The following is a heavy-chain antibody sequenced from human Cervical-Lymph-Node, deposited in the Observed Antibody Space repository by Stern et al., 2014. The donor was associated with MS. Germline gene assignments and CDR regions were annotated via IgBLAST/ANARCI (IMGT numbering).Heavy chain of an antibody. CDR2: LSGNGDNI. CDR1: GFTFHDYG. V-gene: IGHV3-9*01. Sequence: VQLVESGGGLVQPGRSLRLSCAASGFTFHDYGMDVGRQAPRKGLEWGSGLSGNGDNIEYADSVKGRFTISRDNPTKSLVLQMNSLRTEDTALYYCARFLEWYSAGYYGMDVWGQGTMVTVSS. CDR3: ARFLEWYSAGYYGMDV. D-gene: IGHD3-3*01. J-gene: IGHJ6*02.